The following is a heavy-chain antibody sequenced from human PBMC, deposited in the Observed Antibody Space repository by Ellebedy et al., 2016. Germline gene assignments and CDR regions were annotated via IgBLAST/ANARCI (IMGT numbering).Heavy chain of an antibody. CDR1: SYTFTSYG. J-gene: IGHJ6*02. CDR3: AKVMATMAAGGMDV. V-gene: IGHV1-18*01. CDR2: ISAYNGNT. Sequence: ASVKVSXKASSYTFTSYGISWVRQAPGQGLEWMGWISAYNGNTNYAQKLQGRVTMTTDTSTSTAYMELRSLRSDDTAVYYCAKVMATMAAGGMDVWGQGTTVTVSS. D-gene: IGHD5-24*01.